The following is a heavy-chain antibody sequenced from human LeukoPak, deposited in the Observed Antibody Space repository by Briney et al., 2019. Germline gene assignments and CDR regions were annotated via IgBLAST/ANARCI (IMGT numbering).Heavy chain of an antibody. CDR1: GFNFTNAW. V-gene: IGHV3-15*01. CDR3: TIGLYYDALTGYYSPPFDY. CDR2: IKSKIDGGTT. J-gene: IGHJ4*02. Sequence: GGSLRPSCAGSGFNFTNAWMSWVRQAPGKGLEWVGRIKSKIDGGTTDYGAPVKGRFTISRDDSKNKLYLQMNSLRIEDTAVNYCTIGLYYDALTGYYSPPFDYWGQGTLVTVSS. D-gene: IGHD3-9*01.